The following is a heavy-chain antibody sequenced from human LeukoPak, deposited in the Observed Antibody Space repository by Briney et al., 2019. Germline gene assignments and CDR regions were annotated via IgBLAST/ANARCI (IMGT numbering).Heavy chain of an antibody. D-gene: IGHD4-23*01. V-gene: IGHV3-23*01. CDR1: GVTFSTYA. CDR3: AKDGPTVVSPHDY. CDR2: ICGSGIST. J-gene: IGHJ4*02. Sequence: GGSLRLSCAASGVTFSTYAMSCVRQAPRKGLEWVSTICGSGISTYYADSVKGRFTISRDTSKNTLFLQMDSLRAEDTAVYYCAKDGPTVVSPHDYWGQGTLVTVSS.